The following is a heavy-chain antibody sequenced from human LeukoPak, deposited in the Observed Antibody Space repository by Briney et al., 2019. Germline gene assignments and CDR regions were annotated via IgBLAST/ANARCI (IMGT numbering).Heavy chain of an antibody. CDR2: IYYSGST. V-gene: IGHV4-59*08. CDR3: AMGATHYYMDV. J-gene: IGHJ6*03. CDR1: GGSIRGYY. D-gene: IGHD3-16*01. Sequence: SDTLSLTCTVSGGSIRGYYWSWVRQPPGKGLEWIAYIYYSGSTNYNPSLKSRVTISLDTSKNQFSLKLSSVTAADTAVYYCAMGATHYYMDVWGKGTTVTVSS.